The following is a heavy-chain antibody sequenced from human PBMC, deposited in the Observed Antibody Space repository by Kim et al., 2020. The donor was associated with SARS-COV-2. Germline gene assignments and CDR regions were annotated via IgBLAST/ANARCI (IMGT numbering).Heavy chain of an antibody. J-gene: IGHJ3*01. Sequence: TRYSQKFQGRLTITRDTAASTAYMELNSLRSEDTAVYYCAREGHEGGYLTWGQGTMVTVSS. CDR3: AREGHEGGYLT. V-gene: IGHV1-3*01. CDR2: T. D-gene: IGHD3-22*01.